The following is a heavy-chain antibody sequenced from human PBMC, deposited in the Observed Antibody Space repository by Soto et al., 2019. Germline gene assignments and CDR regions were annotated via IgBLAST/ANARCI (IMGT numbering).Heavy chain of an antibody. D-gene: IGHD5-12*01. CDR1: GGSINTFY. Sequence: SETLSLTCTVSGGSINTFYWSCVRQPAGKGLECIGRIFSSGSTSFNPSLESRVAMSVDTSKNQFSLKLSSVTAADTAVYYCARAKWRGYDFYYWGQGPLVTLSS. CDR3: ARAKWRGYDFYY. V-gene: IGHV4-4*07. J-gene: IGHJ4*02. CDR2: IFSSGST.